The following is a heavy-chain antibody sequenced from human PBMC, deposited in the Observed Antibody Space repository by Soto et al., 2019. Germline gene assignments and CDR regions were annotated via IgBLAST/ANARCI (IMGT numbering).Heavy chain of an antibody. CDR3: ARSQALDQ. D-gene: IGHD1-1*01. J-gene: IGHJ4*02. Sequence: EVQLVQSGAEVKKPGESLKISCKVSEYNFKTNGIAWVRQVPGKGLEWMGIIYPYDSDIKYSPSFEGQVTISADKSTNTAFLQWGSLKASDTAIYYCARSQALDQWGPGTLVTVSS. CDR1: EYNFKTNG. V-gene: IGHV5-51*01. CDR2: IYPYDSDI.